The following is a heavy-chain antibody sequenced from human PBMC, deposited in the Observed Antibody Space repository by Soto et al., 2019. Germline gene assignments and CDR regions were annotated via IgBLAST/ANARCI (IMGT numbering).Heavy chain of an antibody. Sequence: PGGSLRLSCAVSGFNVMSYWMSWVRQAPGKGLEWVASIKEDGSEIYYLHSVRGRFSISRYSAGNALHLTMNYLSAEYTGVYFCARDIGFDYVNWGQGTLVTVSS. D-gene: IGHD3-16*01. CDR3: ARDIGFDYVN. V-gene: IGHV3-7*01. CDR1: GFNVMSYW. CDR2: IKEDGSEI. J-gene: IGHJ4*02.